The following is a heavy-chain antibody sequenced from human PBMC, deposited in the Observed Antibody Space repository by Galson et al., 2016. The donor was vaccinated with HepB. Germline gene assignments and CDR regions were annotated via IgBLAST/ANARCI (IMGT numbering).Heavy chain of an antibody. CDR1: GFTFSSYA. V-gene: IGHV3-72*01. D-gene: IGHD3-22*01. CDR3: ARLHYDGSIFHPFDC. J-gene: IGHJ4*02. Sequence: SLRLSCAASGFTFSSYAMSWVRQAPGKGLEWVGRIRDKAASYRTQYAASVKGRFIFSRDDSGSSLYVQMNSLKTEDTGVYYCARLHYDGSIFHPFDCWGQGTLVTVSS. CDR2: IRDKAASYRT.